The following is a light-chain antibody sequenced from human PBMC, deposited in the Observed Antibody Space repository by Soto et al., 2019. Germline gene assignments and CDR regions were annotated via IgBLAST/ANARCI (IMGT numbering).Light chain of an antibody. CDR1: QTINNW. CDR2: HAS. V-gene: IGKV1-5*01. Sequence: DIQMTQSPSTLSASIGDRVTITCRASQTINNWLAWYQQKPGKAPNLLIYHASNLETGVPSRFSGSAFGTEFTLTSSSLQPDDFATYYCQHYNSYPWTCGQGTKVEIK. CDR3: QHYNSYPWT. J-gene: IGKJ1*01.